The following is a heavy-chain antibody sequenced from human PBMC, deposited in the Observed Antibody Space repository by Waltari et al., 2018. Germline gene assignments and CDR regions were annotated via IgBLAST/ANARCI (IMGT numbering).Heavy chain of an antibody. V-gene: IGHV3-21*01. J-gene: IGHJ4*02. D-gene: IGHD3-10*01. CDR2: ISSSSSYI. Sequence: EVQLVESGGGLVKPGGSLRLSCAASGFTFSSYSMNWVRQAPGKGLEWVSSISSSSSYIYYADSVKGRFTISRDNAKNSLYLQMNSLRAEDTAVYYCARGKGTSGYYFDYWGQGTLVTVSS. CDR3: ARGKGTSGYYFDY. CDR1: GFTFSSYS.